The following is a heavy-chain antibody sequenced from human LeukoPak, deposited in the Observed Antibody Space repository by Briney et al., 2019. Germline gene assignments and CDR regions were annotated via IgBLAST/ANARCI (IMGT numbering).Heavy chain of an antibody. Sequence: GGSLRLSCAASGFTFSSYAMSWVRRAPGRGLEWVGLIRRRAFGETADYAASVKGRFTISRDDSKSIAYLQMNSLKTEDTAVYYCTREGAAAAYGMDVWGQGTTVTVSS. CDR1: GFTFSSYA. CDR3: TREGAAAAYGMDV. D-gene: IGHD6-13*01. J-gene: IGHJ6*02. V-gene: IGHV3-49*04. CDR2: IRRRAFGETA.